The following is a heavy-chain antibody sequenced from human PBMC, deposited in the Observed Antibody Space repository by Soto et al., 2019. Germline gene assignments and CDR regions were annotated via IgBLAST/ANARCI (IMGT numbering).Heavy chain of an antibody. J-gene: IGHJ6*02. CDR1: GYTFTGYY. D-gene: IGHD3-10*01. CDR2: INPNSGGT. CDR3: ARGPHYGSGSYYVVGYYYYGMDV. V-gene: IGHV1-2*02. Sequence: ASVKVSCKASGYTFTGYYMHWVRQAPGQGLEWMGWINPNSGGTNYAQKFQGRVTMTRDTSISTAYMELCRLRSDDTAVYYCARGPHYGSGSYYVVGYYYYGMDVWGQGTTVTVSS.